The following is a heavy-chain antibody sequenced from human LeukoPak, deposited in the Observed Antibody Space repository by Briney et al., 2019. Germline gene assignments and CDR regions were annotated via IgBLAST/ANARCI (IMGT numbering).Heavy chain of an antibody. D-gene: IGHD3-10*01. CDR3: ARPVPSRLGWFDP. Sequence: SETLSLTCTVSGGSISSSSYYWGWIRQPPGKGLEWIGSIYYSGTTYYNPSLKSRVTISIDTSKNQFSLKLTSVTAADTAVYYCARPVPSRLGWFDPWGQGTLVTVSS. CDR1: GGSISSSSYY. J-gene: IGHJ5*02. CDR2: IYYSGTT. V-gene: IGHV4-39*01.